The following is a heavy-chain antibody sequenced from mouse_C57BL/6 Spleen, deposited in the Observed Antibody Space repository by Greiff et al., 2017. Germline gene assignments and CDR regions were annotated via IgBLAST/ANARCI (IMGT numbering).Heavy chain of an antibody. Sequence: QVQLQQPGAELVMPGASVKLSCKASGYTFTSYWMHWVKQRPGQGLEWIGEIDPSDSYTNYNQKFKGKSTLTVDKSSSTAYMQLSSLTSEDSAVYYCARGGRTGTLCYFDVWGTGTTVTVSS. J-gene: IGHJ1*03. CDR2: IDPSDSYT. D-gene: IGHD4-1*01. CDR3: ARGGRTGTLCYFDV. CDR1: GYTFTSYW. V-gene: IGHV1-69*01.